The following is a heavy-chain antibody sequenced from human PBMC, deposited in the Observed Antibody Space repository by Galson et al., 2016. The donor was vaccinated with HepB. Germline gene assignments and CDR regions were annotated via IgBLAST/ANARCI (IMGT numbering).Heavy chain of an antibody. CDR1: GFSFRSYI. Sequence: SLRLSCAPSGFSFRSYIMNWVRQAPGKGLQWVSSISSDSSDIYYPDSVKGRFIISRDNAKNSLYLQMNNLTAEDTAVYHCAAGSHRYWFDPWGQGTLVTVSS. CDR3: AAGSHRYWFDP. D-gene: IGHD6-13*01. V-gene: IGHV3-21*01. J-gene: IGHJ5*02. CDR2: ISSDSSDI.